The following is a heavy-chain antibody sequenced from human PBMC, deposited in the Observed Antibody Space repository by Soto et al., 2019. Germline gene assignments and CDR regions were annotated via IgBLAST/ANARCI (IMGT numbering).Heavy chain of an antibody. CDR3: ARVSLPPRRIAVAGTGRFDP. J-gene: IGHJ5*02. Sequence: SQTLSLTCAISGDSVSSNSAAWNWIRQSPSRGLEWLGRTYYRSKWYNDYAVSVKSRITINPDTSKNQFSLQLNSVTPEDTAVYYCARVSLPPRRIAVAGTGRFDPWGQGTLVTVSS. CDR2: TYYRSKWYN. V-gene: IGHV6-1*01. D-gene: IGHD6-19*01. CDR1: GDSVSSNSAA.